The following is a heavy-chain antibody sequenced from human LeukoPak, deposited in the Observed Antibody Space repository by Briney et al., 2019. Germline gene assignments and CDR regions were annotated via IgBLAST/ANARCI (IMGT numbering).Heavy chain of an antibody. V-gene: IGHV4-59*12. CDR2: IYYSGST. J-gene: IGHJ4*02. D-gene: IGHD3-22*01. Sequence: PSETLSLTCTVSGGSISSYYWSWIRQPPGKGLEWIGYIYYSGSTNYNPSLKSRVTISVDTPKNQFSLKLSSVTAADTAVYYCARSYDSSGYYLDYWGQGTLVTVSS. CDR1: GGSISSYY. CDR3: ARSYDSSGYYLDY.